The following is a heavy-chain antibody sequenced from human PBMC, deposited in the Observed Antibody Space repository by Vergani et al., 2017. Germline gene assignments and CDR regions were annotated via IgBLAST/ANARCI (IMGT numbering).Heavy chain of an antibody. J-gene: IGHJ6*02. CDR1: GFTFSDYY. D-gene: IGHD3-16*01. CDR3: ARDRGITFGGVDYYYYYGMDV. CDR2: ISSSSSTI. V-gene: IGHV3-11*04. Sequence: QVQLVESGGGLVKPGGSLRLSCAASGFTFSDYYMSWIRQAPGKGLEWVSYISSSSSTIYYADSVKGRFTISRDNAKNSLYLQMNSLRAEDTAVYYCARDRGITFGGVDYYYYYGMDVWGQGTTVTVSS.